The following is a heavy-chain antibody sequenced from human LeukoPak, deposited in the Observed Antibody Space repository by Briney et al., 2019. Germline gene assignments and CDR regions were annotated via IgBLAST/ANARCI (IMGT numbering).Heavy chain of an antibody. V-gene: IGHV3-64*04. D-gene: IGHD3-22*01. Sequence: GGSLRLSCSASGFTFSSYAMHWVRQAPGKGLEYVSAISSNGGSTYYADSVKGRFTISRDDSKSTLYLQMNSLRAEDTAVYHCVTFYYDSSGSYVHYWGQGTLVTVSS. J-gene: IGHJ4*02. CDR2: ISSNGGST. CDR1: GFTFSSYA. CDR3: VTFYYDSSGSYVHY.